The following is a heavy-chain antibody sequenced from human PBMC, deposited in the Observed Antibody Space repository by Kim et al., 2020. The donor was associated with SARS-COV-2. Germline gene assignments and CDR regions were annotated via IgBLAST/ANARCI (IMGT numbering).Heavy chain of an antibody. CDR2: ITYSGST. CDR3: ARLRVSFVRGGIVYNYGL. J-gene: IGHJ6*01. CDR1: GGSITSFY. D-gene: IGHD3-10*01. Sequence: SETLSLTCTVSGGSITSFYWSWIRQSPGRGLEWIGYITYSGSTNYKPSLTSRVTISADTSKNQFSLKLNSVTAADSALYYCARLRVSFVRGGIVYNYGL. V-gene: IGHV4-59*01.